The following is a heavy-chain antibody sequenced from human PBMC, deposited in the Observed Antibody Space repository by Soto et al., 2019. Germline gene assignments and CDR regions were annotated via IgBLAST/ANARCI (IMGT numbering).Heavy chain of an antibody. V-gene: IGHV4-4*02. D-gene: IGHD3-10*01. CDR1: SGSISSSNW. CDR3: ARLGTRGIGSGRGTFDY. J-gene: IGHJ4*02. Sequence: PSETLSLTCAVSSGSISSSNWWSWVRQPPGKGLEWIGEIYHSGSTNYNPSLKSRVTISVDKSKNQFSLKLSSVTAADTAVYYCARLGTRGIGSGRGTFDYWGQGTLVTVSS. CDR2: IYHSGST.